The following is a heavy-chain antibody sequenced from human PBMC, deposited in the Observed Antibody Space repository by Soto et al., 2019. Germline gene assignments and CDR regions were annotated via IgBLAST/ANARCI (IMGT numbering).Heavy chain of an antibody. CDR2: IYAHGNT. J-gene: IGHJ4*03. V-gene: IGHV4-31*03. D-gene: IGHD6-13*01. CDR3: ARSGYGSSDFDH. CDR1: HGSVSSDPFY. Sequence: SETLSLTCTVSHGSVSSDPFYWTWIRRHPEKGLGLVGLIYAHGNTSSRPSLKSRASISIDTSHNQFSLGLKSVTAAVTAVYYCARSGYGSSDFDHWGQGTQVTVSS.